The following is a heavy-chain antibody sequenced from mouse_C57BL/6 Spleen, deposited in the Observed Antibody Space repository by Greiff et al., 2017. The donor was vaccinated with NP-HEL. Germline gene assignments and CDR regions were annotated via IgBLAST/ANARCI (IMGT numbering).Heavy chain of an antibody. V-gene: IGHV1-26*01. CDR2: INPNNGGT. CDR3: ANRLRPWFAY. CDR1: GYTFTDYY. Sequence: EVQLQQSGPELVKPGASVKISCKASGYTFTDYYMNWVKQSHGKSLEWIGDINPNNGGTSYNQKFKGKATLTVDKSSSTAYMELRSLTSEDSAVYYCANRLRPWFAYWGQGTLVTVSA. J-gene: IGHJ3*01. D-gene: IGHD2-4*01.